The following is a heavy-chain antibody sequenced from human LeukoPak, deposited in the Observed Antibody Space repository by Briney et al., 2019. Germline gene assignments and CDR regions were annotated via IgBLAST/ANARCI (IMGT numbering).Heavy chain of an antibody. V-gene: IGHV4-39*07. CDR1: GGSISSSSYY. J-gene: IGHJ5*02. D-gene: IGHD4-17*01. CDR2: IYYSGST. CDR3: ARGDGDYSRWFDP. Sequence: SETLSLTCTVSGGSISSSSYYWGWIRQPPGKGLEWIGSIYYSGSTYYNPSLKSRVTISVDTSKNQFSLKLSSVTAADTAVYYCARGDGDYSRWFDPWGQGTLVTVSS.